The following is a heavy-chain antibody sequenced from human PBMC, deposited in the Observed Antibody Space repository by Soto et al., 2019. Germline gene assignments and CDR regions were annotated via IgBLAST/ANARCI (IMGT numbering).Heavy chain of an antibody. CDR2: ISYDGSNK. CDR1: GFTFSSYG. D-gene: IGHD6-13*01. CDR3: AKWEPYSSSWPLYYYYGMDV. V-gene: IGHV3-30*18. Sequence: GGSLRLSCAASGFTFSSYGMHWVRQAPGKGLEWVAVISYDGSNKYYADSVKGRFTISRDNSKNTLYLQMNSLRAEDTAVYYCAKWEPYSSSWPLYYYYGMDVWGQGTTVTVSS. J-gene: IGHJ6*02.